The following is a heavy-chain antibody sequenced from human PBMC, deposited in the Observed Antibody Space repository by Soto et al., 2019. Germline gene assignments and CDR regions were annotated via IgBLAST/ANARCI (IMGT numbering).Heavy chain of an antibody. CDR2: INTAGSTK. CDR1: GFTFSNFE. Sequence: GGSLRLSCAASGFTFSNFEMHWVRQAPGKGLEWVSYINTAGSTKYYAESVKGRFTISRDNARNSLFLQMNSPRAEDTAVYYCARAECSTPNCLTAYYSYGLDVWGQGTTVTVSS. D-gene: IGHD2-2*01. CDR3: ARAECSTPNCLTAYYSYGLDV. J-gene: IGHJ6*02. V-gene: IGHV3-48*03.